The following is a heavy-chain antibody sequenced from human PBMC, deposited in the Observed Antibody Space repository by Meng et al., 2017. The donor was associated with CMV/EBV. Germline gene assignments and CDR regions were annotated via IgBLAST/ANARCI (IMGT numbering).Heavy chain of an antibody. CDR3: AARIHILRVNTQDLSSGEAFDI. CDR1: GYTFTSYD. D-gene: IGHD2-15*01. J-gene: IGHJ3*02. Sequence: ASVKVSCKASGYTFTSYDINWVRQATGQGLEWMGWMNPNSGNTGYAQKSQERVTITRDMSTSTAYMELSSLRSEDTAVYYCAARIHILRVNTQDLSSGEAFDIWGQGTMVTVSS. V-gene: IGHV1-8*01. CDR2: MNPNSGNT.